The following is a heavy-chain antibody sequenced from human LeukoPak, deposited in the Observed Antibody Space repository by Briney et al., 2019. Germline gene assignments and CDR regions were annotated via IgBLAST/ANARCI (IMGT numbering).Heavy chain of an antibody. Sequence: PGGSLRLSCAASGFTFSSYWMHWVRQAPGKGLVWVSRINSDGSSTSYADSVKGRFTISRDNAKNTLYLQMNSLRAEDTAVYYCARGVFGLFTTYYYDSSGQHKAPGGYWGQGTLVTVSS. J-gene: IGHJ4*02. D-gene: IGHD3-22*01. CDR2: INSDGSST. CDR1: GFTFSSYW. CDR3: ARGVFGLFTTYYYDSSGQHKAPGGY. V-gene: IGHV3-74*01.